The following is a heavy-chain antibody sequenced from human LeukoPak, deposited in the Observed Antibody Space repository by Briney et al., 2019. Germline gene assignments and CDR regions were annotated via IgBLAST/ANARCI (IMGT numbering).Heavy chain of an antibody. CDR3: ARAGSGSGWYFDY. Sequence: GASVKVSCKASGYTFTGYYMHWVRRAPGQGLEWMGWISPYNGDTRYVQKLQGRVTMTTDTSTTTAYMELRSLRFDDTAVYYCARAGSGSGWYFDYWGRGTLVTVSS. D-gene: IGHD6-19*01. CDR1: GYTFTGYY. CDR2: ISPYNGDT. J-gene: IGHJ4*02. V-gene: IGHV1-18*04.